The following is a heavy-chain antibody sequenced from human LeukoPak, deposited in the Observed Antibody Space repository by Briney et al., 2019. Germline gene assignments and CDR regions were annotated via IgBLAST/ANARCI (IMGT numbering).Heavy chain of an antibody. Sequence: SVKVSCKASGGTFSSYAISWVRQAPGQGLEWMGRIIPILGIANYTQKFQGRVTITADKSTSTAYMELSSLRSEDTAVYYCARGAGAAAGPEYFQHWGQGTLVTVSS. D-gene: IGHD6-13*01. CDR2: IIPILGIA. V-gene: IGHV1-69*04. CDR3: ARGAGAAAGPEYFQH. CDR1: GGTFSSYA. J-gene: IGHJ1*01.